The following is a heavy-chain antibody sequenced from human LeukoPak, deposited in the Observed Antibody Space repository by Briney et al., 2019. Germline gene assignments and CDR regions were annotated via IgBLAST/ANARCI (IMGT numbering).Heavy chain of an antibody. J-gene: IGHJ4*02. D-gene: IGHD4-17*01. Sequence: WGSLSPSRAAPGFPFNNYNMNLVRQAPGKGLEWVSSISSSSYIYYADSVKGRFTISRDNAKNSLYLQMNSLRAEDTAVYYCARAGYGDYSDYWGQGTLVTVSS. V-gene: IGHV3-21*01. CDR1: GFPFNNYN. CDR3: ARAGYGDYSDY. CDR2: ISSSSYI.